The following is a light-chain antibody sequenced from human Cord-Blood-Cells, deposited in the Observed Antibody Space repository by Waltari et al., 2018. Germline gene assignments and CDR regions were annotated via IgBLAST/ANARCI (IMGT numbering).Light chain of an antibody. CDR3: SSYTSSSTRV. V-gene: IGLV2-14*01. J-gene: IGLJ3*02. Sequence: QSALTQPASVSGSPGQSITISCTGTSSDVGGYNYVSWYQQHPGKAPKLMIYDVNNRPSGVSNRFSRAKSGNTSSLTISGLQAEDVADYYCSSYTSSSTRVFGGGTKLTVL. CDR1: SSDVGGYNY. CDR2: DVN.